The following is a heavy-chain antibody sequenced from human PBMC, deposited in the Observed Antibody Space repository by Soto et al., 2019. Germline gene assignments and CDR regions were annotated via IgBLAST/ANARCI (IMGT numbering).Heavy chain of an antibody. D-gene: IGHD5-12*01. Sequence: PGGCLRISCGACEFIVISDGMSCVRKAPGKGLEWVSAISGSGGSTYYADSVKGRFTISRDNSKNTLYLQMNSLRAEDTAVYYCAKDRRYSGYDFDYWGQGTLVTVAS. J-gene: IGHJ4*02. CDR1: EFIVISDG. CDR3: AKDRRYSGYDFDY. V-gene: IGHV3-23*01. CDR2: ISGSGGST.